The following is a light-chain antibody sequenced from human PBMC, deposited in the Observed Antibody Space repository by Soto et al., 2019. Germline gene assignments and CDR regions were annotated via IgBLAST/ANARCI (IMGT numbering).Light chain of an antibody. V-gene: IGKV1-39*01. CDR1: QTIIFY. CDR2: AAS. Sequence: DIQMTQSPSSLSASVGDRVTITCRASQTIIFYLNWYQQKPGQAPKLLIYAASNLHSGVPSRFSGSGSGTEFTLTISSLQPEDFATYFCQQSYTTPVYTFGQVTKLEIK. J-gene: IGKJ2*01. CDR3: QQSYTTPVYT.